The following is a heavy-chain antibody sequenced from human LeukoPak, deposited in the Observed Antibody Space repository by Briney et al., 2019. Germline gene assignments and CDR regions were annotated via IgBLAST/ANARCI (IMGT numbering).Heavy chain of an antibody. CDR2: IYPGDSDT. J-gene: IGHJ5*02. Sequence: GESLKISCEGSGYSFTSYWIGWVRQMLGKGLEWMGIIYPGDSDTRYSPSFQGQVTISADKSISTAYLQWSSLKASDTAMYYCARQEYQPLNTNWFDPWGQGTLVTVSS. CDR1: GYSFTSYW. CDR3: ARQEYQPLNTNWFDP. D-gene: IGHD2-2*01. V-gene: IGHV5-51*01.